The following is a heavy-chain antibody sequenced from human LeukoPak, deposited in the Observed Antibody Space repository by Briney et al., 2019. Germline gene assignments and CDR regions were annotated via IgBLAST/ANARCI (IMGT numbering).Heavy chain of an antibody. J-gene: IGHJ3*02. V-gene: IGHV3-9*01. CDR1: GFTFDDYA. CDR2: ISWNSGSR. Sequence: PGGSLRLSCAASGFTFDDYAMHWVRHAPGKGLEWVSGISWNSGSRGYADSVKGRFTISRDNAKNSLYLQMNSLRAEDTALYYCAKDKEYAFDIWGQGTRVTVSS. CDR3: AKDKEYAFDI.